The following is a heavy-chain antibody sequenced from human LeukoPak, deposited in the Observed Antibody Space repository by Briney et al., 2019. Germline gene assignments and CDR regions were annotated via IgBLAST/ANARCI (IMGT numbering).Heavy chain of an antibody. CDR2: ITSSGSPI. V-gene: IGHV3-48*03. D-gene: IGHD1-26*01. CDR3: ARSPYSGRSFDI. Sequence: GGSLRLSCTAFGINLSRYWMNWVRQAPGKGLEWISFITSSGSPIYYADSVKGRFTISRDNAKNSLYLQMNSLTAEDTAIYYCARSPYSGRSFDIWGQGTMVTVSS. CDR1: GINLSRYW. J-gene: IGHJ3*02.